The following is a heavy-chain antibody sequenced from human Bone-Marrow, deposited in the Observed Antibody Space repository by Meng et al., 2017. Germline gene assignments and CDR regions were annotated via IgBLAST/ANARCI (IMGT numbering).Heavy chain of an antibody. J-gene: IGHJ4*02. CDR1: GYTFTDYY. Sequence: QVQLVQSGAEAEKPGASVNVACETSGYTFTDYYVHWVRQAPGQGLEWMGRINPNTGVTKYIQKFQGRVLMTRDTSIRTAYMEVNRLRSDDTAVYYCARAVLTKLNFDYWGQGTLVTVSS. D-gene: IGHD3-9*01. CDR3: ARAVLTKLNFDY. V-gene: IGHV1-2*06. CDR2: INPNTGVT.